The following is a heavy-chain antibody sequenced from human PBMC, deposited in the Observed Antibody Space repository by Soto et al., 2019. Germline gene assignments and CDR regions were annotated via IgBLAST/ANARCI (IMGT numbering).Heavy chain of an antibody. CDR1: GYTFINYY. CDR2: INPHGGST. V-gene: IGHV1-46*03. CDR3: ARDVRVRGTVFGIVIMWNCDWFDP. Sequence: QVQLVQSGAEVKMPGASVKISCKASGYTFINYYMHWVRQAPGQGLEWLGVINPHGGSTKYAEKLQGRGAMIRDKSTSTVYMELSSLRSEDTAVYFFARDVRVRGTVFGIVIMWNCDWFDPGGQGTLVSVSS. J-gene: IGHJ5*02. D-gene: IGHD3-3*01.